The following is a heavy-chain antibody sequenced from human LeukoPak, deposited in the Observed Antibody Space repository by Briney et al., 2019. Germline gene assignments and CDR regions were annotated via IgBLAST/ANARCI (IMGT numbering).Heavy chain of an antibody. CDR1: GLTFSSYA. CDR3: AGGNWNHDAFDI. D-gene: IGHD1-20*01. Sequence: GGSLRLSCAPSGLTFSSYAMSWVRQPAGKGLEWVAAISGSGGSTYYADSVKGRFTISRDNSKNTLYLQMNSLRAEDTAVYYCAGGNWNHDAFDIWGQGTMVTVSS. V-gene: IGHV3-23*01. J-gene: IGHJ3*02. CDR2: ISGSGGST.